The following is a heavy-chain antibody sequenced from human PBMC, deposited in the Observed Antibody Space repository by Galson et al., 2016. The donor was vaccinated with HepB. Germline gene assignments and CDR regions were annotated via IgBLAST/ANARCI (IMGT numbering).Heavy chain of an antibody. CDR3: ARARGISMVRGVSIGRWYFDL. CDR1: GGAISSGDYY. D-gene: IGHD3-10*01. CDR2: IYYSGST. V-gene: IGHV4-31*03. J-gene: IGHJ2*01. Sequence: TLSLTCTVSGGAISSGDYYWSWIRQHPGKGLEWIGYIYYSGSTYYNPSLRSRVTLSVDTSKNHFSLRLSPVTAADTGVYYCARARGISMVRGVSIGRWYFDLWGRGTLVIVSS.